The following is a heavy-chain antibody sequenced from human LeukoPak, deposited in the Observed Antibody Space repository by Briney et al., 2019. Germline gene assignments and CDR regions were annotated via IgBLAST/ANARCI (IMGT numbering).Heavy chain of an antibody. CDR2: INSGESST. V-gene: IGHV3-74*01. J-gene: IGHJ4*02. CDR1: RFTFSIYW. Sequence: RGALRLSCAHPRFTFSIYWIYWGREVLGKRLVCVTRINSGESSTGSADSVKGRLTISRENIKNTLYLQMNSLTAEDTAVYYCTRGGYSFDYWGQGTLVTVSS. D-gene: IGHD2-21*01. CDR3: TRGGYSFDY.